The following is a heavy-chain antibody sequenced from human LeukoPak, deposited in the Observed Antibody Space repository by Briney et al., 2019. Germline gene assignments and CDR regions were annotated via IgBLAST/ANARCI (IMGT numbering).Heavy chain of an antibody. J-gene: IGHJ4*02. CDR1: GFTFSSYS. D-gene: IGHD3-22*01. V-gene: IGHV3-21*01. CDR3: AREDLVYDSSGFYYFDY. CDR2: ISSSSSYI. Sequence: GGSLRLSCAASGFTFSSYSMNWVRQAPGKGLEWVSSISSSSSYIYYADSVKGRFTISRDNAKNSLYLQMNSLRAEDTAVYYCAREDLVYDSSGFYYFDYWGQGTLVTVSS.